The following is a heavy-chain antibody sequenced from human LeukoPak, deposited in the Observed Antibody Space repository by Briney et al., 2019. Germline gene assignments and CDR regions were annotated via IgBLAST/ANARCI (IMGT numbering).Heavy chain of an antibody. Sequence: PGRAVRLSSVASGFTFSNYGMHWVRQAPGKGLEWVAVISYDGTNKYYADSVKGRFTISRDNSKNTLYLQMNSLRAEDTAVYYCAAPETGYDFWSGYPDYWGQGTLVTVSS. J-gene: IGHJ4*02. D-gene: IGHD3-3*01. CDR3: AAPETGYDFWSGYPDY. CDR1: GFTFSNYG. V-gene: IGHV3-30*03. CDR2: ISYDGTNK.